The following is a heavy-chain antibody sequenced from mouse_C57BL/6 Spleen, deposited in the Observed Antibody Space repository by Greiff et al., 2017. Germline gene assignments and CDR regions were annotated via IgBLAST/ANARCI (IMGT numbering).Heavy chain of an antibody. D-gene: IGHD1-1*01. V-gene: IGHV1-15*01. CDR3: SRDTTVVPGSFDY. J-gene: IGHJ2*01. CDR1: GYTFTDYE. Sequence: QVQLQQSGAELVRPGASVTLSCKASGYTFTDYEMHWVKQTPVHGLEWIGAIDPETGGTAYNQKFKGKAILTADKSSSTAYMELRSLTSEDSAVYYCSRDTTVVPGSFDYWGQGTTLTVSS. CDR2: IDPETGGT.